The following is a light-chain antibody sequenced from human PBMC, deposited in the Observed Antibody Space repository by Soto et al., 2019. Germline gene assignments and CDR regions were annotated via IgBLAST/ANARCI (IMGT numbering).Light chain of an antibody. J-gene: IGKJ4*01. CDR2: AAS. CDR1: QGISSY. V-gene: IGKV1-9*01. CDR3: LQLNSYPFT. Sequence: DIQLTQSPSFLSASVGDRVTITCRASQGISSYLAWYQQKPGKAPKLLIYAASTLQSVVPSRFSGSGSGTEFALTISSLQPEDFATYYCLQLNSYPFTFGGGTKVEIK.